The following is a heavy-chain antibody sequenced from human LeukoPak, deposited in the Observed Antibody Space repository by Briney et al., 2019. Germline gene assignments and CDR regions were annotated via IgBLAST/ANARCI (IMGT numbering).Heavy chain of an antibody. CDR2: IYPGDSDT. D-gene: IGHD5-24*01. V-gene: IGHV5-51*01. Sequence: GESLRVSCKGSGYSFTRYWIGWVRQMPGKGLEWMGIIYPGDSDTRYSPSFQGQVTISADKSISTAYLQWSSLKASDTAMYYCARASRDGYNQNFDHWGQGTLVTVSS. CDR1: GYSFTRYW. J-gene: IGHJ4*02. CDR3: ARASRDGYNQNFDH.